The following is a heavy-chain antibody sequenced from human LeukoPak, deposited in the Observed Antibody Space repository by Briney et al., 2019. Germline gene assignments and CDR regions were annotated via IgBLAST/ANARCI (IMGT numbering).Heavy chain of an antibody. V-gene: IGHV4-4*07. CDR2: IYSGGST. CDR1: GGSITSYY. D-gene: IGHD5-24*01. Sequence: SETLSLTCTVSGGSITSYYWTWIRQPAGKRLEWIGRIYSGGSTNYNPPLKSRVTMSVDTSKNQFSLKLSSVTAADTAVYYCATGRDADSARGYYDMDVWGQGTTVTVSS. J-gene: IGHJ6*02. CDR3: ATGRDADSARGYYDMDV.